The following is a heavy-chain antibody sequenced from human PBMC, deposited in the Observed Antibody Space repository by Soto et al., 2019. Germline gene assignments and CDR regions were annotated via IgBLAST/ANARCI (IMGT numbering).Heavy chain of an antibody. J-gene: IGHJ6*02. V-gene: IGHV1-69*12. D-gene: IGHD4-4*01. CDR1: GGTFSNYA. Sequence: QVQLVQSGAEVKKPGSSVKVSCKASGGTFSNYAISWVRQAPGQGLEWMGGIIPIFGTADYAQKFQGRVTITADESTSTPYMELSSLRSEDTAVYYCEIHSNGKNPYYYYYGMDVWGQGTTVTVSS. CDR3: EIHSNGKNPYYYYYGMDV. CDR2: IIPIFGTA.